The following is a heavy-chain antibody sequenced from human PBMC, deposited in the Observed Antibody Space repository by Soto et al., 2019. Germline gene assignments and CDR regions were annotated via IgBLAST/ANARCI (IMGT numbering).Heavy chain of an antibody. Sequence: QVQLVQSGAEVKKPGASVKVSCKASGYTFTGYYMHWVRQAPGQGLEWMGWINPNSGGTNYAQKFQGWVTITRDTSIRKAYMGRSSLRSDDTAGYYFARDFIYDSNRHYYYYMDGWGKGTTVTVSS. CDR1: GYTFTGYY. CDR2: INPNSGGT. J-gene: IGHJ6*03. V-gene: IGHV1-2*04. CDR3: ARDFIYDSNRHYYYYMDG. D-gene: IGHD5-12*01.